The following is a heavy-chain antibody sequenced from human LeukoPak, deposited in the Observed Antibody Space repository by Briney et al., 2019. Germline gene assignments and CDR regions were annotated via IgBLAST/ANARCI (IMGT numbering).Heavy chain of an antibody. Sequence: PSETLSPTCTVSGGSISSYYWSWIRQPPGKGLEWIGYIYYIGSTNYNPSLKSRVTISVDTSKHQFSLKLSSVTAADTAVYYCARETYYDFWSGYRYNWFDPWGQGTLVTVSS. V-gene: IGHV4-59*01. D-gene: IGHD3-3*01. J-gene: IGHJ5*02. CDR1: GGSISSYY. CDR2: IYYIGST. CDR3: ARETYYDFWSGYRYNWFDP.